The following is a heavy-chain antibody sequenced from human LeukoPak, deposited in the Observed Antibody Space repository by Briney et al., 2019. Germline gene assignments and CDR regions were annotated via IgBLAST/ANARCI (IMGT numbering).Heavy chain of an antibody. Sequence: SETLSLACTVSGGSISSYYGSWIRQLPGKGLEWIGYIYYSGSTNYNPSLKSRVTISVDTSKNQFSLKLSSVTAADTAVYYCARITGAAYGDSNWFDPWGQGTLVTVSS. CDR3: ARITGAAYGDSNWFDP. J-gene: IGHJ5*02. V-gene: IGHV4-59*01. CDR1: GGSISSYY. D-gene: IGHD4-17*01. CDR2: IYYSGST.